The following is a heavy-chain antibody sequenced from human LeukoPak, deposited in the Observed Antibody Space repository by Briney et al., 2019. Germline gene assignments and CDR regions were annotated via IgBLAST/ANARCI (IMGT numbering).Heavy chain of an antibody. J-gene: IGHJ4*02. D-gene: IGHD3-3*01. CDR2: INHSGST. V-gene: IGHV4-34*01. Sequence: SETLSLTCAVYGGSFSGYYWSWIRQPPGKGLEWIGEINHSGSTNYNPSLKSRVTISVDTSKNQFSLKLSSVTAADTAVYYCARAYYDFWSDRYFDYWGQGTLVTVSS. CDR1: GGSFSGYY. CDR3: ARAYYDFWSDRYFDY.